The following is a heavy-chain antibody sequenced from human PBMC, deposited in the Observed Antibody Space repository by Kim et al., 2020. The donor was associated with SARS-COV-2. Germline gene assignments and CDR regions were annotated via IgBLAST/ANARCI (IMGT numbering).Heavy chain of an antibody. CDR1: GFTFSSYG. J-gene: IGHJ6*02. D-gene: IGHD2-15*01. CDR2: IWYDGSNK. V-gene: IGHV3-33*06. Sequence: GGSLRLSCAASGFTFSSYGMHWVRQAPGKGLEWVAVIWYDGSNKYYADSVKGRFTISRDNSKNTLYLQMNSLRAEDTAVYYCAKGGRGAQYCSGGSCYSRGGGMDVWGQGTTVTVSS. CDR3: AKGGRGAQYCSGGSCYSRGGGMDV.